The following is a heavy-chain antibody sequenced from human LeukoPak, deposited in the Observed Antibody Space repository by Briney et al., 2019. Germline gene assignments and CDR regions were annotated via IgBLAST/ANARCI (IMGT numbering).Heavy chain of an antibody. D-gene: IGHD2-2*01. Sequence: GGSLRLSCAASGFTFSTYWMHWVRQAPGKGLVWVSRINTDGSNANYADSVKGRFTISRDDAENTLYLQMNSLRAEDTAVYYCARAEDCSSTSCPRAFDIWGQGTMVTVSS. CDR2: INTDGSNA. CDR3: ARAEDCSSTSCPRAFDI. J-gene: IGHJ3*02. CDR1: GFTFSTYW. V-gene: IGHV3-74*01.